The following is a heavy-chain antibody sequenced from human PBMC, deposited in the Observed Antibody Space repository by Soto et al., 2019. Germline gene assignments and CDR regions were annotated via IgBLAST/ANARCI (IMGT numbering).Heavy chain of an antibody. J-gene: IGHJ4*02. CDR2: IIPIFGTA. V-gene: IGHV1-69*13. CDR1: GGTFSSYA. Sequence: SVKVSCKASGGTFSSYAISWVRQAPGQGLEWMGGIIPIFGTANYAQKFQGRVTITADESTSTAYMELSSLRSEDTAVYYCARGGYYYDSSGYYHTALSFDYWGQGTLVTVYS. CDR3: ARGGYYYDSSGYYHTALSFDY. D-gene: IGHD3-22*01.